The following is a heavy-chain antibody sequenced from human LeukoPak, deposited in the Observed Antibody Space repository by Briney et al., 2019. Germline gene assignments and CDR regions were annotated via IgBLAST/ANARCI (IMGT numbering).Heavy chain of an antibody. Sequence: PSETLSLTCTVSGGSISYYYWNWIRQPAGKGLEWIGRIYTSGRTYYNPSLKSRVSMSVDTSKNQFSPKLSSVTAADTAVYYCARGVGLTQGGTFDYWGQGTLVTVSS. CDR3: ARGVGLTQGGTFDY. V-gene: IGHV4-4*07. CDR1: GGSISYYY. J-gene: IGHJ4*02. CDR2: IYTSGRT. D-gene: IGHD1-26*01.